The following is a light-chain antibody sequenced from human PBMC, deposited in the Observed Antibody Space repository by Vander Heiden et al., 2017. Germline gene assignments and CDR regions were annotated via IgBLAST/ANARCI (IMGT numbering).Light chain of an antibody. CDR2: LGS. CDR3: MQALQTTFT. V-gene: IGKV2-28*01. J-gene: IGKJ3*01. CDR1: QSLLHSNGYNY. Sequence: DIVMTQSPLSLPVTPGEPASIPCRSSQSLLHSNGYNYLDWYLQKPGQSPQLLIYLGSNRASGVPDRFSGSGSDTDFTLKISRVEAEDVGVYYCMQALQTTFTFGPGTKVDIK.